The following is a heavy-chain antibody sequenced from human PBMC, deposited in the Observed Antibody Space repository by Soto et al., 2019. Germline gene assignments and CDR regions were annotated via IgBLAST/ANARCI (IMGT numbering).Heavy chain of an antibody. CDR1: EFTFRNYA. Sequence: GGSLRLSCTASEFTFRNYAMIWVRQAPGKGLEWVSAISDTGGSTWYADSVKGRFSISRDNSRNTLYVQMNNLRGDDTAVYFCAKGSSGSRPYYFDYWGQGTLVTVSS. CDR2: ISDTGGST. V-gene: IGHV3-23*01. J-gene: IGHJ4*02. D-gene: IGHD3-22*01. CDR3: AKGSSGSRPYYFDY.